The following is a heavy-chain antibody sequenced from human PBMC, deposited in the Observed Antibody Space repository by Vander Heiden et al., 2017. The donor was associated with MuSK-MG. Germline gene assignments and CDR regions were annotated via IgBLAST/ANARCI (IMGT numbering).Heavy chain of an antibody. J-gene: IGHJ4*02. CDR1: GFTFSSYA. Sequence: QVQLVESGGGVVQPGRSLRLSCAASGFTFSSYAMHWGRQAPGKGLEWVAVISYDGSNKYYADSVKGRVTISRDNSKNTLYLQMNSLRAEDTAVYYCARDGIWCGEFAVSHFDYWGQGTLVTVSS. D-gene: IGHD3-10*01. V-gene: IGHV3-30*04. CDR3: ARDGIWCGEFAVSHFDY. CDR2: ISYDGSNK.